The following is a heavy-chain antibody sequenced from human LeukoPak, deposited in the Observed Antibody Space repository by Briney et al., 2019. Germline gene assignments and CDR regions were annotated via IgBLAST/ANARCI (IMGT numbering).Heavy chain of an antibody. CDR1: GFLFRSFA. CDR3: TRDPGGGYSPTWYEGLFKY. D-gene: IGHD5-18*01. J-gene: IGHJ4*02. CDR2: ISGSGDST. V-gene: IGHV3-23*01. Sequence: AGGSLRLSCAASGFLFRSFAMTWVCQAPGKGLQWVAAISGSGDSTYYADSVRGRFTVSRDNSNDILYLQVNSLTVEDTAVYFCTRDPGGGYSPTWYEGLFKYWGQGTLLSVSS.